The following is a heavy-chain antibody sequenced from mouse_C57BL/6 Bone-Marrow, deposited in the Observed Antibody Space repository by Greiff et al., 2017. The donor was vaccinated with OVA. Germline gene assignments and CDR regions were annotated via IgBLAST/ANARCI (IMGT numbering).Heavy chain of an antibody. CDR2: ISNLAYSI. CDR3: ARHFDGYYAY. J-gene: IGHJ3*01. Sequence: EVMLVESGGGLVQPGGSLKLSCAASGFTFSDYGMAWVRQAPRKGPEWVAFISNLAYSIYYADTVTGRFTISRENAKNTLYLEMSSLRSEDTAMYYCARHFDGYYAYWGQGTLVTVSA. D-gene: IGHD2-3*01. CDR1: GFTFSDYG. V-gene: IGHV5-15*01.